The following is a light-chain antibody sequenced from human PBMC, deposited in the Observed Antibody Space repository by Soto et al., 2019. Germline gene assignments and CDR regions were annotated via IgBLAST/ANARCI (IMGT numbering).Light chain of an antibody. CDR3: QVWDSSSDHRGV. CDR2: YDS. V-gene: IGLV3-21*04. Sequence: SYELTQPPSVSVAPGKTARITCGGNNIGGKSVHWYQQKPGQAPVLVIYYDSDRPSGIPERFSGSNSGNTATLTISRVEAGDEADYYCQVWDSSSDHRGVFGTGTKLTVL. J-gene: IGLJ1*01. CDR1: NIGGKS.